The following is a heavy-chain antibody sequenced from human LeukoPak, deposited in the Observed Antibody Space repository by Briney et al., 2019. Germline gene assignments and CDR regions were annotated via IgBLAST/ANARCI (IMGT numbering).Heavy chain of an antibody. V-gene: IGHV3-23*01. J-gene: IGHJ4*02. CDR2: ISGRGGNT. CDR1: GFSFSSYE. CDR3: AKGQASWYLTSAHFDY. D-gene: IGHD6-13*01. Sequence: GGSLRLSCAASGFSFSSYEMNWVRQAPGKGLEWVSAISGRGGNTYYADSVKGRFTISRDNSKNTLYLQMNSLRAEDTAVYYCAKGQASWYLTSAHFDYWGQGTLVTVSS.